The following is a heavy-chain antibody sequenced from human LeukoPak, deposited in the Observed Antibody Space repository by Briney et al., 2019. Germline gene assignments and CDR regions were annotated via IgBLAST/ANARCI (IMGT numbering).Heavy chain of an antibody. V-gene: IGHV5-51*01. Sequence: GESLKISCMGSGYRFTTSWIGWVRQMPGKGLEWMGIIYPADSDTTYSPSFQGQVTISADKSISTAYLQWSSLRASDTAMYYCAITYSGNNYFDYWGQGTLVTVSS. CDR2: IYPADSDT. J-gene: IGHJ4*02. CDR3: AITYSGNNYFDY. CDR1: GYRFTTSW. D-gene: IGHD1-26*01.